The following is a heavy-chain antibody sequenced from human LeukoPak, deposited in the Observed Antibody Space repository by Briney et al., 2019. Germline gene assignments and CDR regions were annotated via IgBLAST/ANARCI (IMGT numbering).Heavy chain of an antibody. D-gene: IGHD2-2*01. CDR2: ISYDGSNK. CDR3: ARDQILGYCSSTSCSIAPYYYGMDV. V-gene: IGHV3-30*04. Sequence: PGGSLRLSCAASGFTFSSYAMHWVRQAPGKGLERVAVISYDGSNKYYADSVKGRFTISRDNSKNTLYLQMNSLRAEDTAVYYCARDQILGYCSSTSCSIAPYYYGMDVWGKGTTVTVSS. J-gene: IGHJ6*04. CDR1: GFTFSSYA.